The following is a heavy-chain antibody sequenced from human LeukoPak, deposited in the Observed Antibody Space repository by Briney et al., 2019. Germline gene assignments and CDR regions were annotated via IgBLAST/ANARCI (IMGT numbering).Heavy chain of an antibody. CDR3: AKARPMYDSSAYFDY. V-gene: IGHV3-30*18. J-gene: IGHJ4*02. Sequence: GGSLRLSCAASGFAFSTYGMYWVRQPPGKGLEWMAVISHDGGNKFYADSVRGRFTISRDNSKNTLYLQMSNLRTEDSAVYYCAKARPMYDSSAYFDYWGQGTLVTVSS. CDR2: ISHDGGNK. CDR1: GFAFSTYG. D-gene: IGHD3-22*01.